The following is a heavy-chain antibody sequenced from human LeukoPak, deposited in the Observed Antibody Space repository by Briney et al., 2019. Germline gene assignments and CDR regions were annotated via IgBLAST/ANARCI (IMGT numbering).Heavy chain of an antibody. CDR3: ARRMAESYYDSSGYPSLGY. Sequence: ASVKVSCKASGYTFIGYYMHWVRQAPGQGVGWMGWINPDSGGTNYAQQFQGRVTMTRDTSISTAYMDLSRLTSDDTGVYYCARRMAESYYDSSGYPSLGYWGQGTLVTVSS. J-gene: IGHJ4*02. CDR1: GYTFIGYY. D-gene: IGHD3-22*01. V-gene: IGHV1-2*02. CDR2: INPDSGGT.